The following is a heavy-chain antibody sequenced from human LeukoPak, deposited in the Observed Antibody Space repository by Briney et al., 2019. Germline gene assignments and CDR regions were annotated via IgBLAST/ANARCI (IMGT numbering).Heavy chain of an antibody. CDR3: ARQVWLLDY. Sequence: SETLSLTCTVSGGSISNSYWSWIRQPPGRGLEWIGYIYYSGSTNYNPSLKSRLTISVDTSKNQFTLKLRSVTAADTAVYFCARQVWLLDYWGQGALVTVSS. CDR1: GGSISNSY. D-gene: IGHD5-12*01. J-gene: IGHJ4*02. V-gene: IGHV4-59*08. CDR2: IYYSGST.